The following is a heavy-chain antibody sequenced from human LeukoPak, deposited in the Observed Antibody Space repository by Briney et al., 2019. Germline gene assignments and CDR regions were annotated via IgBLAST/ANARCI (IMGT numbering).Heavy chain of an antibody. CDR3: ARDPPAVLIDTYG. V-gene: IGHV3-66*01. CDR2: DYSGGST. CDR1: GFSVTNNY. Sequence: PGGSLRLSCTASGFSVTNNYINWVRQAPGKGLEWVSLDYSGGSTYYADSVKCRFTISRDNSKNMVYLQMNSLRAEDTAMYYCARDPPAVLIDTYGWGQGTLVTVSS. D-gene: IGHD2-8*01. J-gene: IGHJ4*02.